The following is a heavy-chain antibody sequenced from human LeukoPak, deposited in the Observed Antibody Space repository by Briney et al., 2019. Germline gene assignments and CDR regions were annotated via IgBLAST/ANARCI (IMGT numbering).Heavy chain of an antibody. CDR2: INHSGST. Sequence: PSETLSLTRAVYGGSFSGYYWSWIRQPPGKGLEWIGEINHSGSTNYNPSLKSRVTISVDTSKNQFSLKLSSVTAADTAVYYCARGPLLRFLEWLPYYYYYMDVWGKGTTVTVSS. CDR1: GGSFSGYY. D-gene: IGHD3-3*01. V-gene: IGHV4-34*01. J-gene: IGHJ6*03. CDR3: ARGPLLRFLEWLPYYYYYMDV.